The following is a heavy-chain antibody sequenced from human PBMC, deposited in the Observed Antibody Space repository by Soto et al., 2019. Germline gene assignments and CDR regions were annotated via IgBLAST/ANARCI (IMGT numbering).Heavy chain of an antibody. Sequence: EVQLLESGGGVVQPGGSLRLSCAASGFPFSSYAMSWVRQAAGKGLEWVSAMSGGGGSTDYADSVKGRFTISRDNSKNTLYVEMTSLRAEDTAVYYCTKLRTITTGASDCWGQGTLVTVSS. CDR2: MSGGGGST. V-gene: IGHV3-23*01. D-gene: IGHD1-1*01. J-gene: IGHJ4*02. CDR3: TKLRTITTGASDC. CDR1: GFPFSSYA.